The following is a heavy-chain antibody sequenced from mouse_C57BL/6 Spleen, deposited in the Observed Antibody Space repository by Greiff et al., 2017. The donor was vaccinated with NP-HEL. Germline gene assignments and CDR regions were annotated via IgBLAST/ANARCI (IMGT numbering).Heavy chain of an antibody. Sequence: EVQVVESGGGLVKPGGSLKLSCAASGFTFSSYTMSWVRQTPETRLEWVATISGGGGNTYYPASVKGRFTISRDNAKNTLYLQMSSLRSEDTALYYCARRGDYYGIFAYWGQGTLVTVSA. V-gene: IGHV5-9*01. D-gene: IGHD1-1*01. CDR3: ARRGDYYGIFAY. CDR2: ISGGGGNT. CDR1: GFTFSSYT. J-gene: IGHJ3*01.